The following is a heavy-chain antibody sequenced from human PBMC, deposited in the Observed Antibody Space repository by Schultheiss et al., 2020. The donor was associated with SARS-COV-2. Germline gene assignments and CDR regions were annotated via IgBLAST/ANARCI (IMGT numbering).Heavy chain of an antibody. Sequence: SGPTLVKPTQTLTLTCTFSGFSLSTSGVGVGWIRQPPGKALEWLALIYWNDDFRYSPSLKSRLTITKDTSKNQVVLTMTNMDPVDTATYYCARIRGSDYGVDYWGQGTLVTVSS. D-gene: IGHD4-17*01. CDR1: GFSLSTSGVG. CDR3: ARIRGSDYGVDY. J-gene: IGHJ4*02. CDR2: IYWNDDF. V-gene: IGHV2-5*01.